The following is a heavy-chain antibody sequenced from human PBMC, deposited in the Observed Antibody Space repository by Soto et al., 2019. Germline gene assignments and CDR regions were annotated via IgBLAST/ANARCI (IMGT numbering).Heavy chain of an antibody. CDR1: GFTFRSYT. V-gene: IGHV3-21*01. Sequence: KPGGSLRLSCVVSGFTFRSYTMNWVRQAPGKGLEWVSSISSSGGYIYYADSVRGRFTISRDNAKNSLYLQMNSLRAEDTAVYYCARVKFGGDRSPFDYWGQGTLVTV. CDR2: ISSSGGYI. J-gene: IGHJ4*02. D-gene: IGHD4-17*01. CDR3: ARVKFGGDRSPFDY.